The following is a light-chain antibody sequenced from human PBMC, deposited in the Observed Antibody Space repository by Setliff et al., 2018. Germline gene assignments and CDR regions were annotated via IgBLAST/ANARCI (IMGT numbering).Light chain of an antibody. V-gene: IGLV2-8*01. J-gene: IGLJ1*01. CDR2: EVT. CDR3: TSYAGSNNYV. CDR1: SSDVGGYKY. Sequence: QSALTQPPSASGSPGQSVTISCTGTSSDVGGYKYVSWFHQHPGKAPKLMIYEVTKRPSGVPDRFSGSKSGNTASLTVSVLQAEDEADYYCTSYAGSNNYVFGTGTKVTVL.